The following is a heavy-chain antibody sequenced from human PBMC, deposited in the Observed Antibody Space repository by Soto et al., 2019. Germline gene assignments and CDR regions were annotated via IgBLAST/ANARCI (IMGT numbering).Heavy chain of an antibody. CDR1: GGSISSGGYS. V-gene: IGHV4-30-2*01. CDR3: ARTDDSYDSSGYLY. Sequence: QLQLQESGSGLVKPSQTLSLTCAVSGGSISSGGYSWTWIRQPPGKGLEWIGYIYHTGSTYFNPSLKSRVTISVDRSKNQFSLKLTSVTAADTAVYYCARTDDSYDSSGYLYWGQGALVTVSS. D-gene: IGHD3-22*01. CDR2: IYHTGST. J-gene: IGHJ4*02.